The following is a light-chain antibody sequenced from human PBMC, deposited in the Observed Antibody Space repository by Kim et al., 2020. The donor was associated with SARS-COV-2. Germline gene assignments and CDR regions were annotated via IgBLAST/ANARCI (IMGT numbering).Light chain of an antibody. CDR1: HSVSSSH. Sequence: PGERAALTSRASHSVSSSHLAWYQQKSGQAPRLLIYDASRRSTGVPDRFSGSGSGTDFTLAISRLEPEDVAVYYCQQYDSAPYTFGQGTKLEI. V-gene: IGKV3-20*01. J-gene: IGKJ2*01. CDR3: QQYDSAPYT. CDR2: DAS.